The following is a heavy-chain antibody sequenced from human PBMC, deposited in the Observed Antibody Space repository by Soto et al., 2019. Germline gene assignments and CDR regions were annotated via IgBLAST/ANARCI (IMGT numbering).Heavy chain of an antibody. Sequence: QLQLQESGSGLVTPSQTLSLTCAVSGGSISSGGYSWSWIRQPPGKGLEWIGYIYHNGGTYYNPSLKSRVTRSVDRSNNHFSPKLSSVTAADTAVYYWARVAVYGDSALVDYWGQGTLVTVSS. CDR2: IYHNGGT. CDR3: ARVAVYGDSALVDY. CDR1: GGSISSGGYS. J-gene: IGHJ4*02. V-gene: IGHV4-30-2*01. D-gene: IGHD4-17*01.